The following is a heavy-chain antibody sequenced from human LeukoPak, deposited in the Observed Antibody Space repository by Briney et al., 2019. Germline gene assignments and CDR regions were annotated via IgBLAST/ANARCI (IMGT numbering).Heavy chain of an antibody. CDR1: GGSISANH. CDR2: LHISGNT. V-gene: IGHV4-4*07. CDR3: ARDPLRGSFDL. Sequence: KTSETLSLTCTVSGGSISANHWVWIRQPAGKGLEWIGRLHISGNTNYNPSLKSRVTISLDTSKNQFSLRMTSATAADTAVYFCARDPLRGSFDLWGQGILVSVSS. J-gene: IGHJ4*02.